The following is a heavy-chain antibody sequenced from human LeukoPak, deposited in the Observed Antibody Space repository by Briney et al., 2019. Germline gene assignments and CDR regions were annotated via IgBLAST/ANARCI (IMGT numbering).Heavy chain of an antibody. V-gene: IGHV3-23*01. CDR2: ISGSGGST. Sequence: GGSLRLSCAASGFTFSSYAMSWVRQAPGKGLEWVSAISGSGGSTYYADSVKDRFTISRDNSKNTLYLQMNSLRAEDTAVYYCAKDLLHYYDSSGYPAGGAFDIWGQGTMVTVSS. D-gene: IGHD3-22*01. CDR1: GFTFSSYA. CDR3: AKDLLHYYDSSGYPAGGAFDI. J-gene: IGHJ3*02.